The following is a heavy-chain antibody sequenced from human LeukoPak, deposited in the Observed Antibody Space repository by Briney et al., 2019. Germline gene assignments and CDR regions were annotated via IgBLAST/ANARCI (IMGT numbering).Heavy chain of an antibody. CDR1: GFTFTDHY. Sequence: GGSLRLSCAASGFTFTDHYMDWVRQAPGKGLERVSAISGSGGSTYYADSVKGRFTISRDNSKNTLYLQMNSLRAEDTAVYYCAKVGAIVVVTYYFDYWGQGTLVTVSS. J-gene: IGHJ4*02. V-gene: IGHV3-23*01. CDR3: AKVGAIVVVTYYFDY. D-gene: IGHD2-21*02. CDR2: ISGSGGST.